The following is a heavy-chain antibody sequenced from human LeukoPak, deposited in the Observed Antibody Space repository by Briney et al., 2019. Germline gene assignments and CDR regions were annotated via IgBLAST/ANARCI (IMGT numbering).Heavy chain of an antibody. CDR1: GYTFTSYG. J-gene: IGHJ4*02. CDR2: ISAYNGNT. D-gene: IGHD3-9*01. CDR3: ARSPGLRYFDWLLMGYYFDY. V-gene: IGHV1-18*01. Sequence: ASVKVSRKASGYTFTSYGISWVRQAPGQGLEWMGWISAYNGNTNYAQKLQGRVTMTTDTSTSTAYMELRSLRSDDTAVYYCARSPGLRYFDWLLMGYYFDYWGQGTLVTVSS.